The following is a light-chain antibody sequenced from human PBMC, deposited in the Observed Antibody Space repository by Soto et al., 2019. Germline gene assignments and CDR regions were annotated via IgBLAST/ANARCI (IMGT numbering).Light chain of an antibody. Sequence: DIQMTQSPSSLSASVGDRVTITCQASQDISNYLNWYQQKPGKAPKLLIYDASNLETGVPSRFSGSGSGTDFTFTISSVQPEDIATYDCQQYDNLPRLTFGGGTKGEIK. CDR1: QDISNY. V-gene: IGKV1-33*01. J-gene: IGKJ4*01. CDR3: QQYDNLPRLT. CDR2: DAS.